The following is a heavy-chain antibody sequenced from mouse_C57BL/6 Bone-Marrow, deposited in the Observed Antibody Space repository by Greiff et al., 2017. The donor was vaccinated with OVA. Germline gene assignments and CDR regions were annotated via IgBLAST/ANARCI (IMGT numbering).Heavy chain of an antibody. V-gene: IGHV8-8*01. D-gene: IGHD1-1*01. Sequence: QVTLKECGPGILQPSQTLSLPCSFSGFSLSTFGMGVGWIRQPSGKGLEWLAHLWWDDAKYYNPALKSRLTISKATSKNQVFLKIANVDTADTATYYSARNLVLRFWDYWGQGTTLTVSS. CDR2: LWWDDAK. CDR1: GFSLSTFGMG. J-gene: IGHJ2*01. CDR3: ARNLVLRFWDY.